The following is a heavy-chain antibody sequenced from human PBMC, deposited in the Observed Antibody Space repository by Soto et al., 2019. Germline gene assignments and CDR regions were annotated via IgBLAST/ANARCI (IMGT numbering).Heavy chain of an antibody. CDR3: AKGIAAPTNWFGP. CDR2: IYYSGST. D-gene: IGHD6-6*01. CDR1: GGSISSSSYY. Sequence: TLSLTCTVSGGSISSSSYYWGWIRRPPGKGLEWIGSIYYSGSTYYNPSLKSRVTISVDTSKNQFSLKLSSVTAADTAVYYCAKGIAAPTNWFGPWGQGTLVTVSS. J-gene: IGHJ5*02. V-gene: IGHV4-39*01.